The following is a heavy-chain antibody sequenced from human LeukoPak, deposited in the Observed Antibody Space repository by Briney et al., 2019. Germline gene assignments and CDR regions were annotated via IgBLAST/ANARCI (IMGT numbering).Heavy chain of an antibody. D-gene: IGHD6-19*01. CDR3: ATWGIAVAGTFDY. CDR1: GXSISSSY. V-gene: IGHV4-59*08. Sequence: SETLSLTCTVSGXSISSSYWSWIRQPPGKGLEWIGYVYYSGSTNYNPSFKSRVAILVDTSKNQFSLQLSSVTAADTAVYYCATWGIAVAGTFDYWGQGTLVTVST. CDR2: VYYSGST. J-gene: IGHJ4*02.